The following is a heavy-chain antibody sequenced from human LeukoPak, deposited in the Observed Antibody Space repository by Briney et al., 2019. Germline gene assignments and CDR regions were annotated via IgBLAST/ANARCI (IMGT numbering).Heavy chain of an antibody. CDR2: INPSGGST. CDR3: ARAYYHDSSDYYFPLDY. D-gene: IGHD3-22*01. CDR1: GYTFTSYY. Sequence: VASVKVSCKASGYTFTSYYMHWVRQAPGQELEWMGIINPSGGSTTYAQKFQGRVTMTRDTSTSTVYMELSSLRSEDTAVYYCARAYYHDSSDYYFPLDYWGQGTLVTVSS. V-gene: IGHV1-46*01. J-gene: IGHJ4*02.